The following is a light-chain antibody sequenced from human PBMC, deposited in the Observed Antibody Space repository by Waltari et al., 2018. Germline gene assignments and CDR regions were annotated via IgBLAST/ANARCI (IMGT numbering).Light chain of an antibody. CDR1: QTISSTY. V-gene: IGKV3-20*01. J-gene: IGKJ4*01. CDR3: QQYAISLT. CDR2: DTS. Sequence: IVLTQTPGTLSLSPGETATLPCRASQTISSTYLAWYQQKTGQAPRLLIYDTSSRATGIPDRFIGSGSGTDFTLTISSLESEDFAVYYCQQYAISLTFGGGTKVEIK.